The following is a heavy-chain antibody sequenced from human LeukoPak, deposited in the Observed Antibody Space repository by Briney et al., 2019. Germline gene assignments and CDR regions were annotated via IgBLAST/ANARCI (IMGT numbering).Heavy chain of an antibody. Sequence: PGGSLRLSCTASGFTFVNYAMSWVRQAPGKGLEWVSSISVSGGSTHYADSVKGRFTISRDNSKNTLYLQMKSLRADDTAVYYCAKSAAAAGVYYFDYWGQGILVTVSS. J-gene: IGHJ4*02. CDR3: AKSAAAAGVYYFDY. D-gene: IGHD6-13*01. CDR1: GFTFVNYA. CDR2: ISVSGGST. V-gene: IGHV3-23*01.